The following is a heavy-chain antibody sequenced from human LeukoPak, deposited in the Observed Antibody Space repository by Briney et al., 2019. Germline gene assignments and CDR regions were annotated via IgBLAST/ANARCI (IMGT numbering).Heavy chain of an antibody. CDR2: INPSGGGT. CDR1: GYTFTSYY. D-gene: IGHD1-26*01. V-gene: IGHV1-46*03. J-gene: IGHJ4*02. CDR3: ARDRRQWELLWLFDY. Sequence: ASVKVSCKASGYTFTSYYMHWVRQAPGQGLEWMGIINPSGGGTSYAQKFQGRVTMTRDTSTSTVYMELSSLRSEDTAVYYCARDRRQWELLWLFDYWGQGTLVTVSS.